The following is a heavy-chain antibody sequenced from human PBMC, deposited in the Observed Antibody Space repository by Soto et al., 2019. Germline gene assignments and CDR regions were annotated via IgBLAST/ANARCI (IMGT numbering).Heavy chain of an antibody. D-gene: IGHD2-2*01. J-gene: IGHJ6*03. V-gene: IGHV3-23*01. CDR1: GFTFSSYA. Sequence: GGSLRLSCAASGFTFSSYAMSWVRQAPGKGLEWVSAISGSGGSTYYADSVKGRFTISRDNSKNTLYLQMNSLRAEDTAVYYCATPHIVVVPAAPGSMDVWGKGTTVTVSS. CDR2: ISGSGGST. CDR3: ATPHIVVVPAAPGSMDV.